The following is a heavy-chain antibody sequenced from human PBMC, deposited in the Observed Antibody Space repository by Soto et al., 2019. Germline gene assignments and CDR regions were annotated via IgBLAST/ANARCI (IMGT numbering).Heavy chain of an antibody. CDR1: GGSISSGGYY. Sequence: QVQLQESGPGLVKPSQTLSLTCTVSGGSISSGGYYWSWIRQHPGKGLEWIGYIYYSGSTYYNPSLNSRVTISVDTSKNQFSLKLSSVTAADTAVYYCASLSIDYDSSGYYLGPYYFDYWGQGTLVTVSS. CDR3: ASLSIDYDSSGYYLGPYYFDY. CDR2: IYYSGST. J-gene: IGHJ4*02. V-gene: IGHV4-31*03. D-gene: IGHD3-22*01.